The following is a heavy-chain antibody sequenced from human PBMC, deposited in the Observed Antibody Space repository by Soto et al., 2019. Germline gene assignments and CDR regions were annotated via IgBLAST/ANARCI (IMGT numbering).Heavy chain of an antibody. D-gene: IGHD2-21*01. CDR2: IYHSGGT. J-gene: IGHJ5*02. CDR1: GGSISSGGYS. CDR3: AGWRGQYWGGECYPPPPNCFTP. V-gene: IGHV4-30-2*01. Sequence: SETLSLTCAVSGGSISSGGYSWSWIRQPPGKGLEWIGYIYHSGGTYYNPSLKSRVTISVDRSKNQFSLKLSSVTAADSAVYYCAGWRGQYWGGECYPPPPNCFTPWGQGTLATVPS.